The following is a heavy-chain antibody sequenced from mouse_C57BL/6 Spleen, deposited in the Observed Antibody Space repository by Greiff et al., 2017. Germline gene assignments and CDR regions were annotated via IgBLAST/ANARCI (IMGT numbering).Heavy chain of an antibody. Sequence: DVQLVESGGGLVKPGGSLKLSCAASGFTFSSYAMSWVRQTPEKRLAWVATLSDGGSYTYYPDNVKSRFTISRDNAKNNLYLQMSHLKSEDTAMYYCARDRVLRSCDYWGQGTTLTGSS. J-gene: IGHJ2*01. D-gene: IGHD1-1*01. CDR3: ARDRVLRSCDY. CDR1: GFTFSSYA. V-gene: IGHV5-4*01. CDR2: LSDGGSYT.